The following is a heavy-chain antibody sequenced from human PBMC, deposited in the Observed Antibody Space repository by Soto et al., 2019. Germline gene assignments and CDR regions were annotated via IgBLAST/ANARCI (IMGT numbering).Heavy chain of an antibody. V-gene: IGHV3-9*01. CDR3: ANDHISSVDDFWSGYYKGPFWYFDL. Sequence: EVQLVESGGGLVQPGRSLRLSCAASGFTFDDYAIHWVRQAPGKGLEWVSGISWTSGSIGYADSVKGRFTISRDNANNSLELQMNRLRAEDTALYYCANDHISSVDDFWSGYYKGPFWYFDLWGRGTLVTVSS. CDR1: GFTFDDYA. CDR2: ISWTSGSI. D-gene: IGHD3-3*01. J-gene: IGHJ2*01.